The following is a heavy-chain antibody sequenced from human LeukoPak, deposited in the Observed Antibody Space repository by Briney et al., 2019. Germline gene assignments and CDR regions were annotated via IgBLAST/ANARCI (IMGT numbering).Heavy chain of an antibody. CDR2: ISSSGSTI. CDR3: ARVSGGRTREGHFDY. Sequence: QPGGSLRLSCAASGFTFSSYEMNWVRQAPGKGLEWVSYISSSGSTIYYADSVKGRFTISRDNAKNSLYLQMNSLRAEDTAVYYCARVSGGRTREGHFDYWGQGTLVTVSS. CDR1: GFTFSSYE. V-gene: IGHV3-48*03. D-gene: IGHD3-16*01. J-gene: IGHJ4*02.